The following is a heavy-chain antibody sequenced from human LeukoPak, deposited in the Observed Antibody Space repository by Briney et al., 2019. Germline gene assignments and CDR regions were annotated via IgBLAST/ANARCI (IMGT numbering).Heavy chain of an antibody. J-gene: IGHJ4*02. D-gene: IGHD3-10*01. V-gene: IGHV4-59*01. Sequence: SETLSLTCTVSGGSNSSYYWSWIRQPPGKGLEWIGYIYYSGSTNYNPSLKSRVTISVDTSKNQFSLKLSSVTAADTAVYYCARQKRGYGSGSYPDYWGQGTLVTVSS. CDR3: ARQKRGYGSGSYPDY. CDR2: IYYSGST. CDR1: GGSNSSYY.